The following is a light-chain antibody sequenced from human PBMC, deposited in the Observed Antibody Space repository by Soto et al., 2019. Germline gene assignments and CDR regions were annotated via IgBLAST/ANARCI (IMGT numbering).Light chain of an antibody. V-gene: IGKV1-5*01. J-gene: IGKJ1*01. CDR3: QQYYSYPWT. Sequence: DIQMTQSPSTLSASVGDRVTITCRASQSINARLAWHQQKPGKVPKVLIYDASNLKGGVPSRFSGSGSGREFTLTISSLQPDDFATYYCQQYYSYPWTFGQGTKVDIK. CDR1: QSINAR. CDR2: DAS.